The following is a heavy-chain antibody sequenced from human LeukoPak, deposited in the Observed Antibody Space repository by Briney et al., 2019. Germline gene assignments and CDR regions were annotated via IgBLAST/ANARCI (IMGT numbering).Heavy chain of an antibody. CDR3: ARNFDS. Sequence: GGSLRLSCVASGLTFTSSDFNWIRQAPGKGLEWLSTITISGSNLYYSDSVKGRFTTSRDDAKDSVYLQMESLRVEDTAIYYCARNFDSWGQGTLVTVSS. V-gene: IGHV3-21*01. J-gene: IGHJ4*02. CDR1: GLTFTSSD. CDR2: ITISGSNL.